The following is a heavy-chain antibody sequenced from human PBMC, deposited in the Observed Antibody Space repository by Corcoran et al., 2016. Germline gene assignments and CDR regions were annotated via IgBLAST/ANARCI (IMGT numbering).Heavy chain of an antibody. J-gene: IGHJ4*02. V-gene: IGHV2-70*04. CDR2: IDWDDDK. D-gene: IGHD1-26*01. Sequence: QVTLKESGPALVKPTQTLTLTCTFSGFSLSTSGMRVSWIRQPPGKALEWLARIDWDDDKFYSTSLKTRLTISKDTSKNQVVLTMTNMDPVDTATYYCARIRGSYCEFDYWGQGTLVTVSS. CDR3: ARIRGSYCEFDY. CDR1: GFSLSTSGMR.